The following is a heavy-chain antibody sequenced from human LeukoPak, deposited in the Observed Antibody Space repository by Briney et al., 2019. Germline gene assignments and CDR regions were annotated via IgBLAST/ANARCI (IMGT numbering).Heavy chain of an antibody. Sequence: SETLSLTCAVYGGSFSGYYWSWIRQPPGKGLEWIGYIYYSGSTNYNPSLKSRVTISVDTSKNQFSLKLSSVTAADTAVYYCARGYCSSTSCYRAFDIWGQGTMVTVSS. CDR2: IYYSGST. D-gene: IGHD2-2*01. V-gene: IGHV4-59*01. CDR3: ARGYCSSTSCYRAFDI. J-gene: IGHJ3*02. CDR1: GGSFSGYY.